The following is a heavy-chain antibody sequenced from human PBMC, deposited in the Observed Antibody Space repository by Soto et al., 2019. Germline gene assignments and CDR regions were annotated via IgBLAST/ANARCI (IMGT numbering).Heavy chain of an antibody. CDR3: AAELGFGKLSVV. Sequence: QVQVVQSGVDVRRPGSSVKVSCKASGDTFKNCVISWVRQAPGQGLEWVGGIIPLFGTTDFAQRFQGRLTITTDESTTTAYMELSRLRSEDTATYYCAAELGFGKLSVVWGQGTTVIVSS. CDR1: GDTFKNCV. CDR2: IIPLFGTT. J-gene: IGHJ6*02. D-gene: IGHD3-10*01. V-gene: IGHV1-69*01.